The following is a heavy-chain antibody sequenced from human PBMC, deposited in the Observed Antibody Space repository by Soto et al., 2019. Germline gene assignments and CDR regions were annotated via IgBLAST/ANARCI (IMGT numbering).Heavy chain of an antibody. J-gene: IGHJ4*02. D-gene: IGHD6-6*01. Sequence: PGGSLRLSCAASGFTFSSYGMHLVRQAPGKGLEWVAVISYDGSNKYYADSVKGRFTISRDNSKNTLYLQMSGLRAEDTAVYYCAKGPFRSLVRFLDFWGQGTLVTVSS. CDR1: GFTFSSYG. CDR2: ISYDGSNK. CDR3: AKGPFRSLVRFLDF. V-gene: IGHV3-30*18.